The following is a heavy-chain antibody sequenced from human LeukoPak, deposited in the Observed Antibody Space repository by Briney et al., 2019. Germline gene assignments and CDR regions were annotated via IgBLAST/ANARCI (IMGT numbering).Heavy chain of an antibody. Sequence: SETLSFTCTVSGGSISSYYWSWIRQPPGKGLEWIGYIYYSGSTNYNPSLKSRVTISVDTSKNQFSLKLSSVTAADTAVYYCARGSSSWYNHWYFDLWGRGTLVTVSS. D-gene: IGHD6-13*01. CDR3: ARGSSSWYNHWYFDL. V-gene: IGHV4-59*01. J-gene: IGHJ2*01. CDR2: IYYSGST. CDR1: GGSISSYY.